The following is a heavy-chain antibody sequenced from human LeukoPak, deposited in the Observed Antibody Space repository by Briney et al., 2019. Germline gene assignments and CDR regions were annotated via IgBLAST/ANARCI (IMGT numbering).Heavy chain of an antibody. CDR1: GGTFSSYA. Sequence: SVKVSCKASGGTFSSYAISWVRQAPGQGLEWMGRIIPILGIANYAQKFQGRVTITADESTSTAYMELSSLRSEDTAVYYCAREGVSSPSLGALKHWGQGTLVTVSS. V-gene: IGHV1-69*04. CDR2: IIPILGIA. CDR3: AREGVSSPSLGALKH. J-gene: IGHJ1*01. D-gene: IGHD2-2*01.